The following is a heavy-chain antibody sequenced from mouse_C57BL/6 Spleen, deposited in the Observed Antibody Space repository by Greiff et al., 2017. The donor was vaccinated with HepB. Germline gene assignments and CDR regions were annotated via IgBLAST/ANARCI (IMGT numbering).Heavy chain of an antibody. D-gene: IGHD2-1*01. CDR1: GFTFTDYY. Sequence: EVQVVESGGGLVQPGGSLSLSCAASGFTFTDYYMSWVRQPPGKALEWLGFIRNKANGYTTEYSASVKGRFTISRDNSQSILYLQMNALRAEDSATYYCARYGNGYAMDYWGQGTSVTVSS. J-gene: IGHJ4*01. V-gene: IGHV7-3*01. CDR3: ARYGNGYAMDY. CDR2: IRNKANGYTT.